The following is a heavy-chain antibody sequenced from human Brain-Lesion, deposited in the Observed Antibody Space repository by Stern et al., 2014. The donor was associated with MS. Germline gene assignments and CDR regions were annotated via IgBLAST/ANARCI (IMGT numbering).Heavy chain of an antibody. Sequence: VQLVESGGGVVQPGRPLRLSCVASGFTFGSCAMHWVRQAPGKGLEWGAGVSYDGSNQYYADSVKGRFTISRDNSQNNLYMQMSSLRPEDTAVYYCAKDRQYLTYFFDHWGQGSLVTVSS. V-gene: IGHV3-30*18. CDR1: GFTFGSCA. CDR2: VSYDGSNQ. CDR3: AKDRQYLTYFFDH. J-gene: IGHJ5*02. D-gene: IGHD2/OR15-2a*01.